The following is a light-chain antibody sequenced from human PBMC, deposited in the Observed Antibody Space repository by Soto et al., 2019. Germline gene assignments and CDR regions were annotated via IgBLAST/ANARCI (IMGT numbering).Light chain of an antibody. V-gene: IGKV3-11*01. CDR1: ENVRTF. CDR3: QQRNVWPPIT. J-gene: IGKJ5*01. Sequence: ELVLTQSPATLSLSPGERVTLYCRASENVRTFVDWYQQKPGQAPRLVIFDASNRANGVPARFGGSGSGTDFTLTINSLEPEDFAVYYCQQRNVWPPITFGQGTRWRL. CDR2: DAS.